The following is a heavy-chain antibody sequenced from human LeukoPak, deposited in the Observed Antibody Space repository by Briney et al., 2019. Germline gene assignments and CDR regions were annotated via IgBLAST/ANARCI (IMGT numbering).Heavy chain of an antibody. CDR1: GITLSNYA. Sequence: GGSLRLSCAVSGITLSNYAMSWVRQAPGKGLEWVSYIVGSSSNIYYADSVKGRFTISRDNAKNSLYLQMDSLRAEDTAVYYCATDSPETAAFDYWGQGTLVTVSS. D-gene: IGHD1-1*01. J-gene: IGHJ4*02. V-gene: IGHV3-48*04. CDR2: IVGSSSNI. CDR3: ATDSPETAAFDY.